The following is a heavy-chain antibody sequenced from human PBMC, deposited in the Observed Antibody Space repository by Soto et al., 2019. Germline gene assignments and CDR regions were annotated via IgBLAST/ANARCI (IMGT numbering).Heavy chain of an antibody. D-gene: IGHD2-21*01. V-gene: IGHV1-18*01. J-gene: IGHJ3*02. CDR2: ISAYNGKR. Sequence: QGQLLQAGDEVKKPGASVRVSCRASGYDFTSYGISWVRQATGQGLEWVSWISAYNGKRDTAQKFQGRVTMTLDTSTDTAHMELRDLTSADTDVYYCARARIVASIHDAFEIWGQGTMVAVSS. CDR1: GYDFTSYG. CDR3: ARARIVASIHDAFEI.